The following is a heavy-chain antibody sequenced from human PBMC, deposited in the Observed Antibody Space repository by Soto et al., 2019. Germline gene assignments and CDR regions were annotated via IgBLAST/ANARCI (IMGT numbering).Heavy chain of an antibody. D-gene: IGHD6-19*01. CDR1: SDSISSYY. J-gene: IGHJ4*02. CDR2: TDYSGNT. CDR3: ARAVGDPLYYLDY. Sequence: QVQLQESGPGLFRPSETLSLTCTVSSDSISSYYWIWIRQSPGKGLEWIWYTDYSGNTNYNPSLKSRVTISGDTSKNQFSLRLSSVTAADTAVYYCARAVGDPLYYLDYWGQGTLVTVSS. V-gene: IGHV4-59*08.